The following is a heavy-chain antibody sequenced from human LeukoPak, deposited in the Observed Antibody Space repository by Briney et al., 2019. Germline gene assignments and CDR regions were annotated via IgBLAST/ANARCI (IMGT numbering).Heavy chain of an antibody. Sequence: ASVKLSCKASGYTFIDYDMHWVRQAPGHDLEWLGWINLNSGGTHYVQKFQGRVTMTRDKYISTAHMELDGLRYDDTAVYYCTRGGDDEGPNYFDYWGQGTLVTVSS. J-gene: IGHJ4*02. CDR1: GYTFIDYD. CDR2: INLNSGGT. V-gene: IGHV1-2*02. CDR3: TRGGDDEGPNYFDY. D-gene: IGHD3-10*01.